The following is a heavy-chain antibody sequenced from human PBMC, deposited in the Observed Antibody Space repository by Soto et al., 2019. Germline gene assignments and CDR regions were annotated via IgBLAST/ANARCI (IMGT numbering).Heavy chain of an antibody. D-gene: IGHD6-13*01. Sequence: GSAKVHSEICVYRFDRYYINLVRHAPGEGPEWMGWIRDNSGVTNYAQKYQARVTMTRDTSINTVFMELKSLEVYDTALYYCASGPSWYDFWGQRTMVTGCS. CDR1: VYRFDRYY. CDR3: ASGPSWYDF. CDR2: IRDNSGVT. J-gene: IGHJ4*02. V-gene: IGHV1-2*02.